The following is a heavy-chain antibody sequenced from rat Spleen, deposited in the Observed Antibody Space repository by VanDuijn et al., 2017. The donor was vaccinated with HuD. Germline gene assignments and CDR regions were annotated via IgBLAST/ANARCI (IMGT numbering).Heavy chain of an antibody. J-gene: IGHJ2*01. CDR2: ISPSGVST. CDR3: ATDYYDGTYYYIDN. CDR1: GFTFSNYG. Sequence: EVQLVESGGGLVRPGGSLKLSCSVSGFTFSNYGMHWLRQAPTKGLEWVASISPSGVSTFYRDSVKGRFTISRDNAKSTLYLQMDSLRSEDTATYYCATDYYDGTYYYIDNWGQGVMVTVSS. V-gene: IGHV5-19*01. D-gene: IGHD1-12*02.